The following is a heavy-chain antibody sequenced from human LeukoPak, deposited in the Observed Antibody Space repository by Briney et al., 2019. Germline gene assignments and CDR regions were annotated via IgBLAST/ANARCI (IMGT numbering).Heavy chain of an antibody. CDR3: ARGGRQWLVPEYFQH. D-gene: IGHD6-19*01. V-gene: IGHV4-38-2*02. J-gene: IGHJ1*01. CDR2: IYHSGST. Sequence: PSETLSLTCTVSGYSISSGYYWGWIRQPPGKGLEWIGSIYHSGSTYYNPSLKSRVTISVDTSKNQSSLKLSSVTAADTAVYYCARGGRQWLVPEYFQHWGQGTLVTVSS. CDR1: GYSISSGYY.